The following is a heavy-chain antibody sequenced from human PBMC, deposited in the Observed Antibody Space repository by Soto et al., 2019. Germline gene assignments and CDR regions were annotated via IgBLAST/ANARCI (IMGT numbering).Heavy chain of an antibody. CDR3: ARLAYYDSSGYYPGGNWFDP. D-gene: IGHD3-22*01. CDR2: IYPGDSDT. J-gene: IGHJ5*02. Sequence: GESLKISCKGSGYSFTSYWIGSVRQMPGKGLEWMGIIYPGDSDTRYSPSFQGQVTISADKSISTAYLQWSSLKASDTAMYYCARLAYYDSSGYYPGGNWFDPWGQGTLVTVSS. V-gene: IGHV5-51*01. CDR1: GYSFTSYW.